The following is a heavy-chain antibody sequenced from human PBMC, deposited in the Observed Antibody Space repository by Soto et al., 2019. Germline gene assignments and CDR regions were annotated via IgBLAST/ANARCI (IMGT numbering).Heavy chain of an antibody. CDR1: GGSISSGGYY. CDR3: AREHCSGGSCYHNWFDP. Sequence: QVQLQESGPGLVKPSQTLSLTCTVSGGSISSGGYYWGWIRQHPGKGLEWIGYIYYSGSTYYNPSLKSRVTISVDTSKNQFSLKLSSVTAADTAVYYCAREHCSGGSCYHNWFDPWGQGTLVTVSS. D-gene: IGHD2-15*01. V-gene: IGHV4-31*03. J-gene: IGHJ5*02. CDR2: IYYSGST.